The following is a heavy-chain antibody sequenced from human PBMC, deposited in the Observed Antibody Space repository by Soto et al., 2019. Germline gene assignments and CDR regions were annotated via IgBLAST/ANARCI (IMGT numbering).Heavy chain of an antibody. CDR3: ARGAADFWSGLYFDY. CDR2: IYHSGST. J-gene: IGHJ4*02. D-gene: IGHD3-3*01. Sequence: TSETLSLTCTVSGGSISSGGYSWSWIRQPPGKGLEWIGYIYHSGSTYYNPSLKSRVTISVDRSKNQFSLKLSSVTAADTAVYYCARGAADFWSGLYFDYWGQGTLVTVSS. CDR1: GGSISSGGYS. V-gene: IGHV4-30-2*01.